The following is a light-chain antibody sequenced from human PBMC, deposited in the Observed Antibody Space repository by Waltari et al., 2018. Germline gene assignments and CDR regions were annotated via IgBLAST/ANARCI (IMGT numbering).Light chain of an antibody. CDR1: QSVSRT. CDR2: DAS. CDR3: QKYGTLPAT. V-gene: IGKV3-20*01. Sequence: EIVLTQSPGTLSLSPGDRATLSCRASQSVSRTLAWYQQKPGQAPRLLIYDASSRATGIPDRFSGSGSGTDFSLTISRLEPEDFAVYCCQKYGTLPATFGQGTKVEIK. J-gene: IGKJ1*01.